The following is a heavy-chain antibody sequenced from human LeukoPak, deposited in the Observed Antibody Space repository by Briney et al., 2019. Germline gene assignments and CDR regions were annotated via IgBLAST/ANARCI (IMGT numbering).Heavy chain of an antibody. D-gene: IGHD3-10*01. Sequence: ASVKVSCKASGYTFTGYYMHWVRQAPGQGLEWMGWINPNSGGTNYAQKFQGRVTMTRETSISTAYMELSRLRSDDTAVYYCARAGYYHGSGSYYKVADYYYGMDVWGQGTTVTVSS. CDR3: ARAGYYHGSGSYYKVADYYYGMDV. V-gene: IGHV1-2*02. J-gene: IGHJ6*02. CDR1: GYTFTGYY. CDR2: INPNSGGT.